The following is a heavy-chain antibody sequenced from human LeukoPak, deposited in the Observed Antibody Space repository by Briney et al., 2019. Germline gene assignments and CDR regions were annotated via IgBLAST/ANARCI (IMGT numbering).Heavy chain of an antibody. V-gene: IGHV4-59*01. CDR1: GGSISRYY. Sequence: LETPSLTCTVSGGSISRYYWSWIRQPPGKGLEWIGYIYYSGSTNYNPSLKSRVTISVDTSKNQFSLKLSSVTAADTAVYYCARAVPVVHPYYYYYMDVWGKGTTVTVFS. CDR3: ARAVPVVHPYYYYYMDV. CDR2: IYYSGST. J-gene: IGHJ6*03. D-gene: IGHD2-2*01.